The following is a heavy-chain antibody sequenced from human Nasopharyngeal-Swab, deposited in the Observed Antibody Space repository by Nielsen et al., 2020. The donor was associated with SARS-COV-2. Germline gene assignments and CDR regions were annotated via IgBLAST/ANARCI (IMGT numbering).Heavy chain of an antibody. D-gene: IGHD5-12*01. CDR3: ARGGRGYDPLDY. J-gene: IGHJ4*02. CDR1: GFTVSSNY. Sequence: GGSLRLSCAAPGFTVSSNYMNWVRQAPGKGLEWVSVIYSGGSTYYADSVKGRFTISRHISRNTLYLQMNSLRAEDTAVYFCARGGRGYDPLDYWGQGTLVTVSS. CDR2: IYSGGST. V-gene: IGHV3-53*04.